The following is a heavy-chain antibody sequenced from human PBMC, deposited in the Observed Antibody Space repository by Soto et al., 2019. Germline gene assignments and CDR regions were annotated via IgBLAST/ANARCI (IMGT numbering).Heavy chain of an antibody. Sequence: QVQLQESGPGLVKPSETLSLTCTVSGGSISSYYWSWIRQPPGKGLEWIGYIYYSGSTNYNPSLKSRVTISVDTSKNQFSLKLSAVTAADTAVYYCARVGRDGYNREYLQHWGQGTLVTVSS. J-gene: IGHJ1*01. CDR2: IYYSGST. D-gene: IGHD5-12*01. CDR1: GGSISSYY. CDR3: ARVGRDGYNREYLQH. V-gene: IGHV4-59*01.